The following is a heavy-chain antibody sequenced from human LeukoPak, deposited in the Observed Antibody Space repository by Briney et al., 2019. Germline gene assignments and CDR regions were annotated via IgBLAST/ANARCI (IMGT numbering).Heavy chain of an antibody. CDR3: TRSTAWSLWDY. CDR1: GFIDNTTH. D-gene: IGHD3-10*01. Sequence: GGSLRLSCAASGFIDNTTHMSWVRQAPGKGLEWVSIINNGDTTYYADSVKGRFTISRDNSKDTLSLQMNSLRAEDTAVYYCTRSTAWSLWDYWGPGTLVTVSS. V-gene: IGHV3-66*01. J-gene: IGHJ4*02. CDR2: INNGDTT.